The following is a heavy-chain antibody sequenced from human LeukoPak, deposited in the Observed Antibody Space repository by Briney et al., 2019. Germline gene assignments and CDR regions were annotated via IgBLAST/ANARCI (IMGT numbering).Heavy chain of an antibody. Sequence: GGPLRLSCAASGFAFSSYGMHWVRQAPGKGLEWVAFIRYDGSNKYYADSVKGRFTISRDNSKNTLYLQMNSLRAEDTAVYYCAKGRGFGELLVDYWGQGTLVTVSS. V-gene: IGHV3-30*02. CDR2: IRYDGSNK. CDR3: AKGRGFGELLVDY. D-gene: IGHD3-10*01. J-gene: IGHJ4*02. CDR1: GFAFSSYG.